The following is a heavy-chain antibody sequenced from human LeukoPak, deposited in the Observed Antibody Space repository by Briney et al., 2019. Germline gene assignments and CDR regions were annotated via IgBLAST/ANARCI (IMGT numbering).Heavy chain of an antibody. CDR2: INPNSGGT. V-gene: IGHV1-2*02. J-gene: IGHJ4*02. Sequence: ASVKVSCKASGYTFTGYCMHWVRQAPGQGLEWMGWINPNSGGTNYAQKFQGRVTMTRDTSISTAYMELSRLRFDGTAVYYCARDDTTSGSYGDFDYWGQGTLVTVSS. D-gene: IGHD1-26*01. CDR3: ARDDTTSGSYGDFDY. CDR1: GYTFTGYC.